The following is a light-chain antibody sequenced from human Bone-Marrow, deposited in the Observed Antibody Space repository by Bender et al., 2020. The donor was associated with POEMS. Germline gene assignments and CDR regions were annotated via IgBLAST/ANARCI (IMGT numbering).Light chain of an antibody. Sequence: QSALTQPASVSGSPGQSITISFTGTISDVGRYNLFSWYQQYPGKVPKPMIDEANKWPSGVPDRFSCSKSDNTASLTVSGLQAEDEADYYCSSYAGSNILVFGGGTKLTVL. CDR1: ISDVGRYNL. CDR3: SSYAGSNILV. V-gene: IGLV2-23*01. CDR2: EAN. J-gene: IGLJ2*01.